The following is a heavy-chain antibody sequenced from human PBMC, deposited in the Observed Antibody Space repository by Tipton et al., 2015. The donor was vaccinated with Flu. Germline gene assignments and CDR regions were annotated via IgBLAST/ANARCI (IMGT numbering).Heavy chain of an antibody. J-gene: IGHJ4*02. Sequence: TLSLTCNVFGVSSSRHYWDWIRQSPGKGPEWIAYIYHSGKTKYNPSLKSRVAISLDTAKNQVSLKLNYVTAADTAIYYCARSGDHGQRDFWGQGTLVTVSS. D-gene: IGHD4-17*01. CDR2: IYHSGKT. CDR1: GVSSSRHY. CDR3: ARSGDHGQRDF. V-gene: IGHV4-59*11.